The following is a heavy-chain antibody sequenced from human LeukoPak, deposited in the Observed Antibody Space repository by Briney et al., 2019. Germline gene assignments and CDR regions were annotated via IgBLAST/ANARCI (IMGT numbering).Heavy chain of an antibody. CDR2: INPSGGST. CDR3: ARVVGANPLRLDP. V-gene: IGHV1-46*01. CDR1: GYTFTSYY. D-gene: IGHD1-26*01. J-gene: IGHJ5*02. Sequence: GASVKVSCKASGYTFTSYYMHWVRQAPGQGLEWMGIINPSGGSTSYAQKFQGRVTMTRDTSTSTIYMELSSLRSEDTAVYYCARVVGANPLRLDPWGQGTLVTVSS.